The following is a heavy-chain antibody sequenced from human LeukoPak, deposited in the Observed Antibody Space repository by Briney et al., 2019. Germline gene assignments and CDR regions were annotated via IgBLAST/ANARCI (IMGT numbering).Heavy chain of an antibody. Sequence: SETLSLTCAVYGGSFSGYYWSWIRQPPGKGLEWIGEINHSGSTNYNPSLKSRVTISVDTSKNQFSLKLSSVTAADTAVYYCARHDRDIVVVPAAIAGGEFDPWGQGTLVTVSS. CDR2: INHSGST. CDR3: ARHDRDIVVVPAAIAGGEFDP. D-gene: IGHD2-2*02. V-gene: IGHV4-34*01. CDR1: GGSFSGYY. J-gene: IGHJ5*02.